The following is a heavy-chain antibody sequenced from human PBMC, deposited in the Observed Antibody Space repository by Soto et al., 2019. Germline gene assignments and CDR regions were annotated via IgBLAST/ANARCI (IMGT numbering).Heavy chain of an antibody. V-gene: IGHV1-46*01. Sequence: GASVKVSCKASGYTFTTHYLYWLRQAPGQGLEWMATINLSVGSTSYAQKFQGRVTVTRDTATSTVYMELSSLRSEDTAVYYCARDPGTYYDSSGYYYPPYSYGMDVWGQGTTVTVSS. CDR2: INLSVGST. J-gene: IGHJ6*02. CDR3: ARDPGTYYDSSGYYYPPYSYGMDV. D-gene: IGHD3-22*01. CDR1: GYTFTTHY.